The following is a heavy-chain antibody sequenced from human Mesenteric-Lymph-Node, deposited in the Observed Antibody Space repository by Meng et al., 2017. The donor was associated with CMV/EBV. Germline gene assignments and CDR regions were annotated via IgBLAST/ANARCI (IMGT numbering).Heavy chain of an antibody. J-gene: IGHJ6*02. CDR3: AKDYYDSSGPTRNYYYYYGMDV. Sequence: GESLKISCAASGFTFSSYDISWVRQAPGKGLEWVSILYSGGYITYYADSVKGRFTISRDNSKNTLYLQMNSLRAEDTAVYYCAKDYYDSSGPTRNYYYYYGMDVWGQGTTVTVSS. V-gene: IGHV3-23*03. CDR2: LYSGGYIT. D-gene: IGHD3-22*01. CDR1: GFTFSSYD.